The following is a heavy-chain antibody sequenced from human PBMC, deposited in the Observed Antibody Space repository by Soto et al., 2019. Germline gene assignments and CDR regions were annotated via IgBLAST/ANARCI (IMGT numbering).Heavy chain of an antibody. Sequence: SGPTLVNPTQTPTLTCTFSGFSLSTSGMCVSWIRQPPGKALEWLALIDWDDDKYYSTSLKTRLTISKDTSKNQVVLTMTNMDPVDTATYYCARLTYGGNSYYFDYWGQGTLVTVSS. CDR2: IDWDDDK. D-gene: IGHD4-17*01. J-gene: IGHJ4*02. CDR3: ARLTYGGNSYYFDY. CDR1: GFSLSTSGMC. V-gene: IGHV2-70*01.